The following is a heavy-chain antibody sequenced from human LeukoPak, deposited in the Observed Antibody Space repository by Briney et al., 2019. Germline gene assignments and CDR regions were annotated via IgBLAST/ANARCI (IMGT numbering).Heavy chain of an antibody. D-gene: IGHD6-19*01. V-gene: IGHV3-9*01. CDR2: ISWNSGSI. J-gene: IGHJ4*02. Sequence: GGSLRLSCAASGFTFGNYAIHWVRQAPGKGLEWVSGISWNSGSIGYADAVKGRFTISRDNAKSSLNLQMNSLRAEDTALYYCAKASGYTSGWYSADFDYWGQGTLVTVSS. CDR1: GFTFGNYA. CDR3: AKASGYTSGWYSADFDY.